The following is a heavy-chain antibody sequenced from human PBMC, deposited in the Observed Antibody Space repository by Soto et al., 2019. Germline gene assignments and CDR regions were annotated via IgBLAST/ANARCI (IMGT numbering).Heavy chain of an antibody. D-gene: IGHD3-9*01. Sequence: ASVKVSCNASGYTFTSYGISWVRQAPGQGLEWMGWISAYNGNTNYAQKLQGRVTMTTDTSTSTAYMELRSLRSDNTAVYYCARVKTHLTGYPYNFDYWGQGTLVTVSS. V-gene: IGHV1-18*01. CDR1: GYTFTSYG. CDR2: ISAYNGNT. CDR3: ARVKTHLTGYPYNFDY. J-gene: IGHJ4*02.